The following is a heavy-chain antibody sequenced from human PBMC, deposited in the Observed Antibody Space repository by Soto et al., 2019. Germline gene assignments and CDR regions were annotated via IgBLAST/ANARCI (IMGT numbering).Heavy chain of an antibody. CDR1: GFTFDDYT. J-gene: IGHJ6*02. D-gene: IGHD2-2*01. Sequence: PGGSLRLSCAASGFTFDDYTLHWVRQAPGKGLEWVSLISCDGNSTYYADSVKGRFTISRDNSKNSLFLQMNSLRSEDTALYYCAKERAVVVPDSMNYFGMDVWGQGTTVTVSS. CDR3: AKERAVVVPDSMNYFGMDV. CDR2: ISCDGNST. V-gene: IGHV3-43*01.